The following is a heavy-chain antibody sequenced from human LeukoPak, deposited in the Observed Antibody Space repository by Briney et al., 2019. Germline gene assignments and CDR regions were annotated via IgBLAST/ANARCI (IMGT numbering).Heavy chain of an antibody. J-gene: IGHJ4*02. Sequence: ASVKVSCKASGYTFTSYGISWVRQAPGQGLEWMGWISAYNGNTNYAQKLQGRVTTTTDTSTSTAYMELRSLRSDDTAVYYCARDPTYYDFWSGYPPFDYWGQGTLVTVSS. CDR1: GYTFTSYG. CDR3: ARDPTYYDFWSGYPPFDY. D-gene: IGHD3-3*01. CDR2: ISAYNGNT. V-gene: IGHV1-18*01.